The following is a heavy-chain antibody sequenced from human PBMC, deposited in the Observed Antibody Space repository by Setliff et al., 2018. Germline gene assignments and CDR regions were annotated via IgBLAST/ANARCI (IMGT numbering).Heavy chain of an antibody. J-gene: IGHJ5*02. CDR1: GYTFTTYA. Sequence: ASVKVSCKTSGYTFTTYAINWVRQAPGQGLEWMGWINXXXXXXXXXXXXXGRFXXXLDTSVSTAYLQISSLKAEDTAVYYCARDLGYCSTTSCHGDWFDPWGQGTLVTVSS. D-gene: IGHD2-2*01. CDR3: ARDLGYCSTTSCHGDWFDP. V-gene: IGHV7-4-1*02. CDR2: INXXXXXX.